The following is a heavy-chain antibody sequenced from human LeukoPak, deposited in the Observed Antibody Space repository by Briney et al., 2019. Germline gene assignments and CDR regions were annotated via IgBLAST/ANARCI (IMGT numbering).Heavy chain of an antibody. D-gene: IGHD1-26*01. CDR1: GFTISRNY. CDR3: ARSWDARLNFDY. Sequence: GGSLRLSCAASGFTISRNYMNWVRQAPGKGLEWVAVIYSGGITYYADSVKGRFTISRDNSKNTLYLQMDSLRVEDTAVYYCARSWDARLNFDYWGQGTLVTVSS. V-gene: IGHV3-66*02. CDR2: IYSGGIT. J-gene: IGHJ4*02.